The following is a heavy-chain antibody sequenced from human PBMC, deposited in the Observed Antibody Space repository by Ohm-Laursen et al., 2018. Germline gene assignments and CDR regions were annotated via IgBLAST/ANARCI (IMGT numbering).Heavy chain of an antibody. CDR2: ISWNSGSI. Sequence: SLRLSCAATGFTFDDYAMHWVRQAPGKGLEWVSGISWNSGSIGYADSVKGRFTISRDNAKNSMYMEMNSLRAEDTAVYYCGRDMDVWGQGTTVTVSS. CDR3: GRDMDV. CDR1: GFTFDDYA. V-gene: IGHV3-9*01. J-gene: IGHJ6*02.